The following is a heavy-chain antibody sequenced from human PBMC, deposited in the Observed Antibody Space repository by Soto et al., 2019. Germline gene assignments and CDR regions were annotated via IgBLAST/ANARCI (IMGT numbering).Heavy chain of an antibody. Sequence: PSETLYLTCAVSGGSISSNYWWSWVRQPPGKGLEWIGEIYQSGSTNYSPSLKSRVAISVDKSTNQFSLRLSSVTAADTAVYYCARGGISYASGRDNWFDPWGQGTLVT. D-gene: IGHD6-19*01. J-gene: IGHJ5*02. CDR2: IYQSGST. V-gene: IGHV4-4*02. CDR1: GGSISSNYW. CDR3: ARGGISYASGRDNWFDP.